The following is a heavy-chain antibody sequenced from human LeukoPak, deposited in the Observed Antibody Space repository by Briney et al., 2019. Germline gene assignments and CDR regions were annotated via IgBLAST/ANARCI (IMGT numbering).Heavy chain of an antibody. D-gene: IGHD5-24*01. CDR2: SNRDGSST. CDR3: AREGHGELPIDY. Sequence: GGSLRLSCAASGFNFSSYWMHWVRQAPGKGLVWVSRSNRDGSSTRYADSVKGRFTISRDNAKNTLYLQMNSLRAEDTAVYYFAREGHGELPIDYWGQGTLVSVS. J-gene: IGHJ4*02. V-gene: IGHV3-74*01. CDR1: GFNFSSYW.